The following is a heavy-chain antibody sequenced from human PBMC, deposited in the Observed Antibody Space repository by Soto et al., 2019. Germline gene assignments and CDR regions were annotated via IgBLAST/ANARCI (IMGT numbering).Heavy chain of an antibody. D-gene: IGHD3-10*01. V-gene: IGHV4-59*01. CDR1: GGSIDSFY. J-gene: IGHJ4*02. CDR2: IYYTGST. CDR3: ARVKYGSGSYLHTFDY. Sequence: SETLSLTCTVSGGSIDSFYWSWIRQSPGKGLEWIGYIYYTGSTVYNPSFKTRVTISLDTSKTQLSLKLRSLAPADTAVYYCARVKYGSGSYLHTFDYWGQGALVTVSS.